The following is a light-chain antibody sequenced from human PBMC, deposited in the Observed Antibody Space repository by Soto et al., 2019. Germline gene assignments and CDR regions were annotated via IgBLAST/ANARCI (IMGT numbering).Light chain of an antibody. J-gene: IGKJ2*01. V-gene: IGKV1-5*01. CDR3: QQYNSYWYT. Sequence: DIQMTQSPSTLSASVGDRVTITCRASKSISSWLAWYQQKPGKAPKLLIYDASSLASGVPSRFSGSGSGTEFTLTISSLQPDDFATYYCQQYNSYWYTFGQGTKLEIK. CDR2: DAS. CDR1: KSISSW.